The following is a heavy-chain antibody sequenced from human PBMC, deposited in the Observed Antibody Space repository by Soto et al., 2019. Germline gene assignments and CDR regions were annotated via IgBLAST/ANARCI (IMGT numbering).Heavy chain of an antibody. CDR1: GVTFSGYG. CDR2: IRYDGSDK. J-gene: IGHJ6*02. CDR3: ERVLTAKTYYSPHGLDI. Sequence: PWESXRLSCSASGVTFSGYGRRWFRQAPGKGLEWVALIRYDGSDKYYADSVSGRFTISRYNSKNTLYLQMNSLRAEDTDVYYCERVLTAKTYYSPHGLDIWGQGTSVTVSS. D-gene: IGHD1-26*01. V-gene: IGHV3-33*08.